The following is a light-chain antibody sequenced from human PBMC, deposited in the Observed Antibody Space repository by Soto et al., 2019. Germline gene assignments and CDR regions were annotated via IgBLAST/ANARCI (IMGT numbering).Light chain of an antibody. V-gene: IGKV2-28*01. CDR2: LGS. Sequence: DIVMHQSPLSLHVTPGEPASISCSYSQRLMHSNGQNYLDWYLQKTGQSQQLLVCLGSNLASGDPDRFSGSGSGTDFTLNISRWEAEDGGVYYCMQALQTPVTFGQGTRLEI. J-gene: IGKJ5*01. CDR1: QRLMHSNGQNY. CDR3: MQALQTPVT.